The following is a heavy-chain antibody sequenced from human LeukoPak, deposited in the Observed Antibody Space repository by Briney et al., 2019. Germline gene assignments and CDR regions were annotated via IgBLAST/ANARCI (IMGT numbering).Heavy chain of an antibody. CDR3: AKQPLGVAGTCDY. V-gene: IGHV3-23*01. Sequence: PGGSLRLSCAASGFTFSSCAMSWVRQAPGKGLEWVSAIGSGGSTYFADSVKGRFTISRDNSKNTLYLQMNSLRAEDTAVYYCAKQPLGVAGTCDYWGQGTLVTVSS. J-gene: IGHJ4*02. D-gene: IGHD6-19*01. CDR2: IGSGGST. CDR1: GFTFSSCA.